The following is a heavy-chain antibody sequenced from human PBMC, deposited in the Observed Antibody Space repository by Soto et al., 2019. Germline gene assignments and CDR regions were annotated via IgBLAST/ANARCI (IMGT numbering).Heavy chain of an antibody. CDR3: ARSEATGLDY. CDR1: GCSISSSSYY. Sequence: SETLSLTCTVSGCSISSSSYYWGWIRQPPGKGLEWIGSIYYSGSTYYNPSLKSRVTISVDKSKNHFSLKLSSVTAADTAVYYCARSEATGLDYWGQGTLVTVSS. CDR2: IYYSGST. V-gene: IGHV4-39*07. J-gene: IGHJ4*02. D-gene: IGHD1-26*01.